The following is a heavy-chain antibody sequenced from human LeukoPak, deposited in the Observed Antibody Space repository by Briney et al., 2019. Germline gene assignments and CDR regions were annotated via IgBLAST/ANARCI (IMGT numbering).Heavy chain of an antibody. CDR3: AKNRPMIAEWYFDY. J-gene: IGHJ4*02. Sequence: GGSLRLSCAASGFTFSSYGMHWVRQAPGKGLEWVAVISYDGSNKYYADSVKGRFTISRDNSKNTLYLQMNSPRAEDTAVYYCAKNRPMIAEWYFDYWGQGTLVTVSS. D-gene: IGHD3-22*01. CDR2: ISYDGSNK. V-gene: IGHV3-30*18. CDR1: GFTFSSYG.